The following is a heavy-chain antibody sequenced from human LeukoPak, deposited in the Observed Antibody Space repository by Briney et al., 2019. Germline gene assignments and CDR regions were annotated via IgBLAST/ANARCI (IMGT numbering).Heavy chain of an antibody. CDR2: ISYDGSNK. CDR1: GFTFSSYG. J-gene: IGHJ4*02. V-gene: IGHV3-30*03. CDR3: VRGSRPDRGLDY. Sequence: QPGGSLRLSCAASGFTFSSYGMHWVRQAPGKGLEWVAVISYDGSNKYYADSVKGRFTVSRDNAKNTLYLQMNSLRVEDTALYYCVRGSRPDRGLDYWGQGTLVTVSS. D-gene: IGHD3-10*01.